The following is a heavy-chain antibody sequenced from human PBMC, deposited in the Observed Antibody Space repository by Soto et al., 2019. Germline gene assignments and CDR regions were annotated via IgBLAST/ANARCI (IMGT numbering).Heavy chain of an antibody. J-gene: IGHJ3*02. V-gene: IGHV1-3*01. Sequence: QVQLVQSGAEVKKPGASVKVSCKASGYTFTSYAIHWVRQAPGQRLEWMGWINAGNGNTKYSQKFQGRVTITRDTSASTAYMELSSLRSEDTAVYYCARSDVWGSYRYTPRDAFDIWGQGTMVTVSS. CDR1: GYTFTSYA. CDR3: ARSDVWGSYRYTPRDAFDI. CDR2: INAGNGNT. D-gene: IGHD3-16*02.